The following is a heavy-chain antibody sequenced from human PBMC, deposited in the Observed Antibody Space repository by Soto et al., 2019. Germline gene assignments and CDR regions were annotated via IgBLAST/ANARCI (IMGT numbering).Heavy chain of an antibody. Sequence: SETLSLTCGVSGGTVASSHWWSWVRQSPGRGLEWIGNVYHTGDTNFNPSLQSRVTFSVDKSNNQFSLRLTSVTAADTAMYYCARVKLAGRGSFHYWGQGTLVTVSS. CDR3: ARVKLAGRGSFHY. CDR2: VYHTGDT. CDR1: GGTVASSHW. D-gene: IGHD3-3*02. V-gene: IGHV4-4*02. J-gene: IGHJ4*02.